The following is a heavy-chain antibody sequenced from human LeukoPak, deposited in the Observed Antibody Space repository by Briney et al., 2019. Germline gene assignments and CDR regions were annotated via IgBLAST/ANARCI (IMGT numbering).Heavy chain of an antibody. V-gene: IGHV3-23*01. J-gene: IGHJ4*02. CDR1: SSSSYY. CDR3: AKAYFLTGYSDY. CDR2: ISGSGGST. Sequence: SSSSYYWGWIRQPPGKGLEWVSAISGSGGSTYYADSVKGRFTISRDNSKNTLYLQMNSLRAEDTAVYYCAKAYFLTGYSDYWGQGTLSPSPQ. D-gene: IGHD3/OR15-3a*01.